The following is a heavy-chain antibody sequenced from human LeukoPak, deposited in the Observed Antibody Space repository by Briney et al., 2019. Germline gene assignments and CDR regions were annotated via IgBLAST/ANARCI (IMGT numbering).Heavy chain of an antibody. CDR3: ARSRLYFDY. Sequence: GGSLRLSCAASGFTFSNYWMHWVRQAPGKGLVWVSRISPDGSSTTYADSVKGRFTISRDNAKNSLYLQMNSLRAEDTAVYYCARSRLYFDYWGQGTLVTVSS. CDR2: ISPDGSST. V-gene: IGHV3-74*03. J-gene: IGHJ4*02. CDR1: GFTFSNYW.